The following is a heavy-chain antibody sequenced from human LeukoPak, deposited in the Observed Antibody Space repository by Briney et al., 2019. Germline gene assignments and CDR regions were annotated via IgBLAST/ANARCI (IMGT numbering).Heavy chain of an antibody. D-gene: IGHD3-10*01. J-gene: IGHJ5*02. CDR2: ISRSSSYI. CDR1: GFTFSSYS. Sequence: GGSLRLSCAASGFTFSSYSMNWVRQAPGKGLEWVSSISRSSSYIYYADSVKGRFTISRDNAKNSLYLQMNSLRAEDTAVYYCARVWVVRGVIDWFDPWGQGTLVTVSS. CDR3: ARVWVVRGVIDWFDP. V-gene: IGHV3-21*01.